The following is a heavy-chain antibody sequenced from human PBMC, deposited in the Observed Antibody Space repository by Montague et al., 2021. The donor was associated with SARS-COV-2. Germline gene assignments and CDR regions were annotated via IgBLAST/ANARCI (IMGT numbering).Heavy chain of an antibody. V-gene: IGHV4-39*01. CDR1: GGSFSSGDSY. J-gene: IGHJ4*02. CDR3: VATYNGNWYYFDY. D-gene: IGHD6-13*01. CDR2: LHYAGSA. Sequence: SETLSLTCSVSGGSFSSGDSYWGWLRQAPGKGLEWIGDLHYAGSAYYNPSLRSRVTISADASKNQFSLKLNSVTAADTAVYYCVATYNGNWYYFDYWGQGTPVPGSP.